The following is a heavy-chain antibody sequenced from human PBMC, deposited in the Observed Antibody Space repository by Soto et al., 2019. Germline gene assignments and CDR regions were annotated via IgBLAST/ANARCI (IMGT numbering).Heavy chain of an antibody. Sequence: QVQLVQSGAEVKKPGASVKVSCKASGYTFTSYDINWVRQATGQGLEWMGWMNPNSGNTGYAQKFQGRVTMTRNTSINTAYMELSSLRSEDTAVYYCAREHSCSRGAWFDPWGQGTLVTVSS. CDR2: MNPNSGNT. D-gene: IGHD6-13*01. J-gene: IGHJ5*02. V-gene: IGHV1-8*01. CDR3: AREHSCSRGAWFDP. CDR1: GYTFTSYD.